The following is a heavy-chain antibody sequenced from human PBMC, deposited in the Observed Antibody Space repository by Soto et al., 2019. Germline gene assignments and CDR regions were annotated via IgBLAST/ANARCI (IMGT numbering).Heavy chain of an antibody. CDR2: VYHSGGT. Sequence: QVQLRESGPGMVRPSGTLSLACAVSGTSISSTFWWSWVRQSPGKGLEWIGEVYHSGGTKYNPSLKSGVTISVDKANNQFSLEVRSVTAADTAVYYCATLPPRIVVVSTEIPTWGRGTLVTVSS. CDR3: ATLPPRIVVVSTEIPT. D-gene: IGHD2-15*01. CDR1: GTSISSTFW. J-gene: IGHJ4*02. V-gene: IGHV4-4*02.